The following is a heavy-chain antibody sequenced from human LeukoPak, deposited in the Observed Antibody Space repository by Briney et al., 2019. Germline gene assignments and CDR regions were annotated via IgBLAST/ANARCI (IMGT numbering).Heavy chain of an antibody. CDR2: IYYSGST. V-gene: IGHV4-39*01. D-gene: IGHD3-10*01. CDR3: ARQHHFLWFGDHILGDWFDP. Sequence: SETLSLTCTVSGGSISSSSYYWGWIRQPPGKGLEWIGSIYYSGSTYYNPSLKSRVTISVDTSKNQFSLKLSSVTAADTAVYYCARQHHFLWFGDHILGDWFDPWGQGTLVTVSS. J-gene: IGHJ5*02. CDR1: GGSISSSSYY.